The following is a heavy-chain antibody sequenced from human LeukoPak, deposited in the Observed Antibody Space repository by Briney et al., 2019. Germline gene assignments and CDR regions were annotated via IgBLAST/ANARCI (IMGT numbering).Heavy chain of an antibody. CDR3: ARTTEGHSWRTRYYSYYMDV. CDR1: GGTFSSYA. J-gene: IGHJ6*03. D-gene: IGHD6-13*01. V-gene: IGHV1-69*06. Sequence: SVKVSCKASGGTFSSYAISWVRQAPGQGLEWMGGIIPIFGTANYAQKFQGRVTITADKSTSTAYMELSSLRSEDTAVYYCARTTEGHSWRTRYYSYYMDVWGKGTTVTVSS. CDR2: IIPIFGTA.